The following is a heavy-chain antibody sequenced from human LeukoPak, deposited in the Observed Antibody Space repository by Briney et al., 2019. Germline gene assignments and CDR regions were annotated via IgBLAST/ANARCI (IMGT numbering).Heavy chain of an antibody. J-gene: IGHJ4*02. CDR2: IKQDGSEK. CDR3: ARDLRFRDDY. CDR1: GFTFSNYW. D-gene: IGHD3-10*01. Sequence: PGGSLRLSCAASGFTFSNYWMSWVRQAPGKGLEWVANIKQDGSEKYYVDSVKGRFTISRDNAKNSLYLQMNSLRAEDTAVYYCARDLRFRDDYWGQGTLVTVSS. V-gene: IGHV3-7*01.